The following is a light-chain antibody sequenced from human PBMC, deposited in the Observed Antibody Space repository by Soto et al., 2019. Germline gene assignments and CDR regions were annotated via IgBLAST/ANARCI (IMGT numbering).Light chain of an antibody. V-gene: IGKV1-5*03. J-gene: IGKJ1*01. CDR3: QQYGA. Sequence: DIHMSQSPSTLSASVGYRFTITCRASASISSWLAWYQQQPGNAPKLLIYKTSILENGVPSRFSGGGSGTEFTLTIRSLQHDDFATYYCQQYGAFGQGTKVDIK. CDR1: ASISSW. CDR2: KTS.